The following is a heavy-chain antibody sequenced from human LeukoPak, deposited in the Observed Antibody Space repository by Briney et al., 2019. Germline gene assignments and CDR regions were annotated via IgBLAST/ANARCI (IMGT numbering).Heavy chain of an antibody. J-gene: IGHJ6*04. D-gene: IGHD2-15*01. CDR1: GFTFSSYA. V-gene: IGHV3-30*04. CDR3: AREEGYCSGGSCYASYYYYGMDV. CDR2: ISYDGSNK. Sequence: PGGSLRLSCAASGFTFSSYAMHWVRQAPGKGLEWVAVISYDGSNKYYADPVKGRFTISRDNSKNTLYLQMNSLRAEDTAVYYCAREEGYCSGGSCYASYYYYGMDVWGKGTTVTVSS.